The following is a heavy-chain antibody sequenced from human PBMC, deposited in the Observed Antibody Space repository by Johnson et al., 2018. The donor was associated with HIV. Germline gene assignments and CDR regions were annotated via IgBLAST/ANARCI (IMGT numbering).Heavy chain of an antibody. Sequence: MQLVESGGGVVQPGGSLRLSCAASGFSFDSYWMTWVRQAPGKGLEWVSAISGSGGSTYYADSVKGRFTISRDNSKNTLYLQMNSRRAEDTAVYYCSRVPLDDWHSDAFDIWGQGTMVTVSS. D-gene: IGHD3-3*01. CDR2: ISGSGGST. CDR1: GFSFDSYW. V-gene: IGHV3-23*04. J-gene: IGHJ3*02. CDR3: SRVPLDDWHSDAFDI.